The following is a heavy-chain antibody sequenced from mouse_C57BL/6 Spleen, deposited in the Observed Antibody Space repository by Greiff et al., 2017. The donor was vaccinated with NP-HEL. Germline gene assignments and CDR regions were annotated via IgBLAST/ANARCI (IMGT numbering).Heavy chain of an antibody. J-gene: IGHJ3*01. CDR2: IRLKSDNYAT. CDR3: TEEPPFAY. Sequence: EVKVEESGGGLVQPGGSMKLSCVASGFTFSNYWMNWVRQSPEKGLEWVAQIRLKSDNYATHYAESVKGRFTISRDDSKSSVYLQMNNLRAEDTGIYYCTEEPPFAYWGQGTLVTVSA. V-gene: IGHV6-3*01. CDR1: GFTFSNYW.